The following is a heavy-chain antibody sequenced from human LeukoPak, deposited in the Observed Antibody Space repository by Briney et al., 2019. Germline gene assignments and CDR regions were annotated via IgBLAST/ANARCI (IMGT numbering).Heavy chain of an antibody. CDR1: GGSISSGGYY. CDR3: ARATLTVEAALDH. J-gene: IGHJ4*02. Sequence: PSETLSLTCTVSGGSISSGGYYWSWIRQPPGKGLEWIGYIYHSGSTYYNPSLKSRVTISVDRSKNQFSLKLSSVTAADTAVYYCARATLTVEAALDHWGQGTLVTVSS. D-gene: IGHD7-27*01. V-gene: IGHV4-30-2*01. CDR2: IYHSGST.